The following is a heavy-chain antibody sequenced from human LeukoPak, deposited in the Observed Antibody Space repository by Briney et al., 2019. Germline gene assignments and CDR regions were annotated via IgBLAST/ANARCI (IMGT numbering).Heavy chain of an antibody. CDR3: AKEPASGSCFDY. D-gene: IGHD3-10*01. CDR2: ISGSGGST. Sequence: AGGSLRLSCAAAGYTFNSYAMSWVRQVPERGLGWVSAISGSGGSTYYADSVKGRFTISRDNSKNTLYLQMNSLRAEDTALYYCAKEPASGSCFDYWGQGTLVTVSS. CDR1: GYTFNSYA. J-gene: IGHJ4*02. V-gene: IGHV3-23*01.